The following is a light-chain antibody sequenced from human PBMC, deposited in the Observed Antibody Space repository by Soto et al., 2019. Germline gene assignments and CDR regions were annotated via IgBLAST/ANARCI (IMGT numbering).Light chain of an antibody. V-gene: IGKV1-5*01. CDR1: QNIVNW. CDR3: QQYNNYSAT. CDR2: GAS. Sequence: DIQMTQSPSTLSASVGDRVTITCRASQNIVNWLAWYQQKPGKAPRILIYGASTLERGVPSRFSGSGSGTEFTLTIFKLQSDDFATYYCQQYNNYSATFGQGTRLEI. J-gene: IGKJ5*01.